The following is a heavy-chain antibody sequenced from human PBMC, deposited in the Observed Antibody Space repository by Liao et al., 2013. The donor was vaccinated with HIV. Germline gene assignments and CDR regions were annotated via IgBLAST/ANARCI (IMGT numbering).Heavy chain of an antibody. V-gene: IGHV4-4*07. CDR1: GGSLSSYY. J-gene: IGHJ4*02. CDR3: ARVKRYSSGWNGGEFDY. Sequence: QVQLQESGPGLVKPSETLSLTCTVSGGSLSSYYWSWIRQPAGKGLEWIGRVYPTGSTNYNPSLKSRVTMSIDTSKNQFSLKLTSVTAADTALYYCARVKRYSSGWNGGEFDYWGQGTLVTVSS. CDR2: VYPTGST. D-gene: IGHD6-19*01.